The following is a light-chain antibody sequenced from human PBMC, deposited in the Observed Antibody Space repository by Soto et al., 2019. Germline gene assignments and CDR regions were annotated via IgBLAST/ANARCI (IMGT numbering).Light chain of an antibody. CDR3: QQYGSSPLWT. J-gene: IGKJ1*01. V-gene: IGKV3-20*01. CDR2: GAS. CDR1: QRVSANY. Sequence: ETLLTQSPGTLSLSPGERAILSCRARQRVSANYLAWYLQKPGQPPRLLVYGASSRATGIPDRFSGSGSGTDFTLTISRLEPEDFAVYYCQQYGSSPLWTFGQGTKVDIK.